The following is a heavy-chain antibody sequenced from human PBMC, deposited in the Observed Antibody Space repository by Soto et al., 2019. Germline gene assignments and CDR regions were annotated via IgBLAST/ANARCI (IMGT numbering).Heavy chain of an antibody. J-gene: IGHJ3*02. CDR3: ARDLVNSYYYDSRGAFDI. CDR2: IYYSGST. Sequence: SDTLSLTCTVSGGSISSGGYYWSWIRQHPGKGLEWIGYIYYSGSTYYNPSLKSRVTISVDTSKNQFSLKLSSVTAADTAVYYCARDLVNSYYYDSRGAFDIWGQGTMVTVSS. CDR1: GGSISSGGYY. V-gene: IGHV4-31*03. D-gene: IGHD3-22*01.